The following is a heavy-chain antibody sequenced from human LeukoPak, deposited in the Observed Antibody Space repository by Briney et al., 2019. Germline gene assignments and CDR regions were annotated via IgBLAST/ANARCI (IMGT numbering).Heavy chain of an antibody. CDR1: GFTFSSYG. CDR2: IRYDGSNK. V-gene: IGHV3-30*02. Sequence: PGGSLRLSCAASGFTFSSYGMHWVRQAPGKGLEWVAFIRYDGSNKYYADSVKGRFTISRDNSKNTLYLQMNSLRAEDTAVYYCAKDHVTELPYYYYMDVWGKGTTVTVSS. CDR3: AKDHVTELPYYYYMDV. J-gene: IGHJ6*03. D-gene: IGHD1-14*01.